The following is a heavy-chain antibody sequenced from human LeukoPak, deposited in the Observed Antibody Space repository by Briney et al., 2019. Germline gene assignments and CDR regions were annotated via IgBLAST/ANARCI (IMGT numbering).Heavy chain of an antibody. J-gene: IGHJ3*02. V-gene: IGHV1-18*01. CDR1: GYTFTSYG. Sequence: GASVKVSCKASGYTFTSYGISWVRQAPGQGLEWMGWISAYNGNTNYAQKLQGRVTMTTDTSTSTAYMELSSLRSEDTAVYYCARDGGYCSGGSCYGVSSDAFDIWGQGTMVTVSS. CDR3: ARDGGYCSGGSCYGVSSDAFDI. D-gene: IGHD2-15*01. CDR2: ISAYNGNT.